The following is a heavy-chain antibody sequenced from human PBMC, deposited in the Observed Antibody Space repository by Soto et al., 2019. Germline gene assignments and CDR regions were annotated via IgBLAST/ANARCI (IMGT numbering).Heavy chain of an antibody. D-gene: IGHD3-9*01. CDR2: IIAFFGTA. CDR3: ACTDYYSNYYYYGMDV. Sequence: QVQLVQSGAEVKKPGSSVKVSCKASGGTSSNYGVSWVRQAPGQGLEWMGGIIAFFGTANYAQKFQGRVTITADESTSTAYMELSSLKSEDTAVYYCACTDYYSNYYYYGMDVWGQGTTVTVSS. J-gene: IGHJ6*02. CDR1: GGTSSNYG. V-gene: IGHV1-69*01.